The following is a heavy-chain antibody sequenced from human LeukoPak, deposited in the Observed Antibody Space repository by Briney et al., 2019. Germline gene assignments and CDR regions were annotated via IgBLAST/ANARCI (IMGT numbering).Heavy chain of an antibody. J-gene: IGHJ4*02. CDR2: VDSSGNT. D-gene: IGHD6-19*01. CDR1: VVSMNGYY. Sequence: PSETLSLTCSVSVVSMNGYYWSWLRQSAGNRLEWIGHVDSSGNTNYNPSLKSRVTISVDTSKNQFSLKLSSVTAADTAVYYCARGRDSSGWYRVEAADFDYWGQGTLVTVSS. CDR3: ARGRDSSGWYRVEAADFDY. V-gene: IGHV4-4*07.